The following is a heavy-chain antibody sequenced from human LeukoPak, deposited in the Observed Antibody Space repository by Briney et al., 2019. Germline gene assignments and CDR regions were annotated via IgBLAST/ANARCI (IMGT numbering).Heavy chain of an antibody. CDR1: GFTFSSYS. J-gene: IGHJ6*02. CDR2: ISSSSSYI. D-gene: IGHD1-26*01. Sequence: PGTSLRLSCAASGFTFSSYSMNWVRQAPGKGLEWVSSISSSSSYIYYADSVKGRFTISRDNAKNSLYLQMNSLRAEDTAVYYCARAGNSGSYSPYVPVLYWGQGTTVTVSS. CDR3: ARAGNSGSYSPYVPVLY. V-gene: IGHV3-21*01.